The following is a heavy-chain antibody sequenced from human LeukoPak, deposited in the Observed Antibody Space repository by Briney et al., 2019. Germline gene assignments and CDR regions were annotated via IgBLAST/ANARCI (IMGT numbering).Heavy chain of an antibody. Sequence: GGSLRLSCAASGFTFSSYAMSWVRQAPGKGLEWVSFIYSGGNTYYADSVKGRFTISRDNSKNTFHLQMNSLRAEDTAVYYCARESSGSDAFDIWGQGTMVTVSS. D-gene: IGHD3-10*01. CDR1: GFTFSSYA. V-gene: IGHV3-53*01. J-gene: IGHJ3*02. CDR2: IYSGGNT. CDR3: ARESSGSDAFDI.